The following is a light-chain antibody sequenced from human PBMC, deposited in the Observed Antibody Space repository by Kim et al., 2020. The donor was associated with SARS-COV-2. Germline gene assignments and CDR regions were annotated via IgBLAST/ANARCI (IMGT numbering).Light chain of an antibody. CDR3: QQYNNWPPT. J-gene: IGKJ1*01. V-gene: IGKV3-15*01. Sequence: VSPGERVIPSCRASQSVSGNLAWYQQKPGQAPRLLMYGASTRATGIPARFGGSGSGTEFTLSISSLQSEDFTVYYCQQYNNWPPTFGQGTKVDIK. CDR2: GAS. CDR1: QSVSGN.